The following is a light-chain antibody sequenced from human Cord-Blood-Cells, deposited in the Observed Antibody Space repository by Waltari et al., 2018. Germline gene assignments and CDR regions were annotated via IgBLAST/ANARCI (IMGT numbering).Light chain of an antibody. CDR2: TAS. CDR3: QQYNSYSWT. J-gene: IGKJ1*01. Sequence: DIQITQVPSTTSASVGERVTITCRASQSISSWLAWYQQKPGKAPKLLIYTASSLESGVPSRFSGSGSGTEFTLTISSLQPEDFATYYCQQYNSYSWTFGQGTKVEIK. CDR1: QSISSW. V-gene: IGKV1-5*03.